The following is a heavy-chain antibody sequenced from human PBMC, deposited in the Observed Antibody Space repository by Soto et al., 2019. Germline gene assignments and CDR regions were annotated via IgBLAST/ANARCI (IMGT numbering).Heavy chain of an antibody. CDR1: GFTFSNAW. Sequence: EVQLVESGGGLVKPGGSLRLSCAASGFTFSNAWMSWVRQAPGKGLKWVGRIKSKTDGGTTDYAAPVKGRFTISRDDSKNTLYLQMNSLKTEDTAVYYCTRASFITSVVAATNYYYYYMDVWGKGTTVTVSS. CDR3: TRASFITSVVAATNYYYYYMDV. V-gene: IGHV3-15*01. J-gene: IGHJ6*03. D-gene: IGHD2-15*01. CDR2: IKSKTDGGTT.